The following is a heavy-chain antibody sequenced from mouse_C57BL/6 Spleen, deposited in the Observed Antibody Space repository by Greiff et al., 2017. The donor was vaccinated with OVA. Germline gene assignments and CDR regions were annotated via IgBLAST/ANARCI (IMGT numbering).Heavy chain of an antibody. Sequence: EVKLQESGEGLVKPGGSLKLSCAASGFTFSSYAMSWVRQTPEKRLEWVAYISSGGDYIYYADTVKGRFTISRDNARNTLYLQMSSLKSEDTAMYYCTRDLYYGSRFWYFDVWGTGTTVTVSS. V-gene: IGHV5-9-1*02. CDR1: GFTFSSYA. CDR3: TRDLYYGSRFWYFDV. D-gene: IGHD1-1*01. J-gene: IGHJ1*03. CDR2: ISSGGDYI.